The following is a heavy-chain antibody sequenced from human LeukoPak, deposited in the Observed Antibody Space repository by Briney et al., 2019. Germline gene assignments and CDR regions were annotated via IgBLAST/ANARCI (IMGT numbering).Heavy chain of an antibody. CDR2: ISSSSSYI. CDR1: GFTFSSYS. D-gene: IGHD6-19*01. CDR3: ARSDSSGWYPEYDP. V-gene: IGHV3-21*01. Sequence: PGGSLRLSCAASGFTFSSYSMNWVRQAPGKGLEWVSSISSSSSYIYYADSGKGRFTISRDNAKNSLYLQMNSLRAEDTAVYYCARSDSSGWYPEYDPWGQGTLVTVSS. J-gene: IGHJ5*02.